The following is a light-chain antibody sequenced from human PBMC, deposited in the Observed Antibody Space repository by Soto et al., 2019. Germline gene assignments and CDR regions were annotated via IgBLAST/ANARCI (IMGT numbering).Light chain of an antibody. Sequence: QPVLTQPPSASGSPGRSVTISCTGTSSDVGAYNSVAWYQQYPGKAPKLIIYEVTKRPSGVPDRFSGSKSGNTASLTVSGLQADDEADYYCSSSAASNTLYVFGTGTKLTVL. J-gene: IGLJ1*01. CDR1: SSDVGAYNS. V-gene: IGLV2-8*01. CDR2: EVT. CDR3: SSSAASNTLYV.